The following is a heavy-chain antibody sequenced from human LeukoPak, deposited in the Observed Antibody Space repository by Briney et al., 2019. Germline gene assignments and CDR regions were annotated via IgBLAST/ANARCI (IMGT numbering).Heavy chain of an antibody. D-gene: IGHD3-10*02. CDR3: ARDVPAQKQEFDY. CDR2: INEDGSGN. J-gene: IGHJ4*02. Sequence: GGSLRLSCASSGFTFSSYWMSWVRQAPGKGLEGVANINEDGSGNNYVDSVKGRFTISRDNAEKSLYLQMNSLRVEDTAVYYCARDVPAQKQEFDYWGQGTLVTVSS. V-gene: IGHV3-7*01. CDR1: GFTFSSYW.